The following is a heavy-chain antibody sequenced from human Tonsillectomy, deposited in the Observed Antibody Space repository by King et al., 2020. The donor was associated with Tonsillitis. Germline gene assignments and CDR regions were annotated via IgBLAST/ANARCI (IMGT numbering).Heavy chain of an antibody. CDR2: IYTSGST. CDR1: GDSISSGTSY. Sequence: VQLQESGPGLVKPSQTLSLTCTVSGDSISSGTSYWSWIRQPAGKGLEWIGRIYTSGSTYYNPSLKSRVTMSVDSSKNQFSLKLSSVTAADTAVYYCVTETIVGASSGWFDNWGQGTVVTVSS. V-gene: IGHV4-61*02. D-gene: IGHD1-26*01. CDR3: VTETIVGASSGWFDN. J-gene: IGHJ5*02.